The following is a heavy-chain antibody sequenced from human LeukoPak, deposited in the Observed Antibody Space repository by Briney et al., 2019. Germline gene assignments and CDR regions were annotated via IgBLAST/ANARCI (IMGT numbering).Heavy chain of an antibody. CDR3: ARQGLDAIVGAIDAFDI. CDR2: INHSGST. J-gene: IGHJ3*02. D-gene: IGHD1-26*01. V-gene: IGHV4-34*01. CDR1: GGSFSGYY. Sequence: PSETLSLTCAVYGGSFSGYYWSWIRQPPGKGLEWIGEINHSGSTNYNPSLKSRVTISVDTSKNQFSLKLSSVTAADTAVYYCARQGLDAIVGAIDAFDIWGQGTMVTVSS.